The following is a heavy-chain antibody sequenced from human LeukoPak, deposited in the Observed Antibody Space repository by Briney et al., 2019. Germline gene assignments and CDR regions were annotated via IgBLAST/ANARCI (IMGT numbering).Heavy chain of an antibody. D-gene: IGHD5-18*01. J-gene: IGHJ6*02. CDR2: TSAYNGNT. V-gene: IGHV1-18*01. CDR3: ASPRRDTAMAHYYYYGMDV. Sequence: ASVKVSCKASGYTFTSYGISWVRQALGQGLKWMGWTSAYNGNTNYAQKLQGRVTMTTDTSTSTAYMELRSLRSEDTAVYYCASPRRDTAMAHYYYYGMDVWGQGTTVTVSS. CDR1: GYTFTSYG.